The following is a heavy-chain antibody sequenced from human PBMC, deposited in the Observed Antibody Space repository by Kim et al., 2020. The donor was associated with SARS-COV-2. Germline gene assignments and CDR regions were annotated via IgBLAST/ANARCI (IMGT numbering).Heavy chain of an antibody. D-gene: IGHD3-10*01. Sequence: SETLSLTCTVSGGSISNDYWSWIRQPPGKGLEWIGYIYYSGSTTYNPSLNSRVIISLDTSKNQLSLKLTSVTAADTAVYYCARVTPHPELVDPWGQGTLV. CDR3: ARVTPHPELVDP. J-gene: IGHJ5*02. CDR2: IYYSGST. CDR1: GGSISNDY. V-gene: IGHV4-59*13.